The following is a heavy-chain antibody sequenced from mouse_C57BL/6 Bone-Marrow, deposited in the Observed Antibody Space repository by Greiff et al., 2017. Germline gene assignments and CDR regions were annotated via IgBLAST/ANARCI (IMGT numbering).Heavy chain of an antibody. V-gene: IGHV3-6*01. D-gene: IGHD2-3*01. Sequence: EVKLQQSGPGLVKPSQSLSFTCSVTGYSITSGYYWNWIRQFPGNKLEWMGYISYDGSNNYNPSLKNRISITRDTSKNQFFLKLNSVTTEDTATYYCARGWLLHYAMDDWGQGTSVTVSS. CDR3: ARGWLLHYAMDD. CDR2: ISYDGSN. J-gene: IGHJ4*01. CDR1: GYSITSGYY.